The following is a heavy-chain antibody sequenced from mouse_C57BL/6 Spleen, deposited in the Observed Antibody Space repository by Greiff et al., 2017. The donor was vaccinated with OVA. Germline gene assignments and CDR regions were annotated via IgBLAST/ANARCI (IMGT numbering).Heavy chain of an antibody. CDR1: GYTFTDYY. V-gene: IGHV1-26*01. D-gene: IGHD1-1*01. CDR2: INPNNGGT. J-gene: IGHJ2*01. CDR3: ARYYYGSPFDY. Sequence: VQLQQSGPELVKPGASVKISCKASGYTFTDYYMNWVKQSHGKSLEWIGDINPNNGGTSYNQKFKGKATLTVDKSSSTAYMELRSLTSEDSAVYYCARYYYGSPFDYWGQGTTLTVSS.